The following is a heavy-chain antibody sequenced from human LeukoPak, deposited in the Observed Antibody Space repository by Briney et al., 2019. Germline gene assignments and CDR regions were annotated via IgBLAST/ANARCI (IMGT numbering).Heavy chain of an antibody. J-gene: IGHJ4*02. CDR3: ARVRGRDCYSDY. Sequence: SETLLLTCSVSGAFTFSSRTFESWIHQPPGKLLGGSASISFGSDTYYKHSLKSRVSISVDTSKNIFSLRLTSVTAEDTAVYYCARVRGRDCYSDYWGQGILVIVS. CDR1: GAFTFSSRTF. V-gene: IGHV4-39*07. CDR2: ISFGSDT. D-gene: IGHD2-15*01.